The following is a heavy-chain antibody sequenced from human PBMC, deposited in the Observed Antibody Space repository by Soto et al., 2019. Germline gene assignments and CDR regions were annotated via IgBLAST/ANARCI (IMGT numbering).Heavy chain of an antibody. D-gene: IGHD2-2*01. CDR2: IYYSGST. CDR1: GGSISSSSYY. V-gene: IGHV4-39*01. J-gene: IGHJ4*02. Sequence: PSETLSLTCTVSGGSISSSSYYWGWIRQPPGKGLEWIGSIYYSGSTYYNPSLKSRVTISVDTSKNQFSLKLSSVTAADTAVYYCARSGGDIVVVPAALGYWGQGTLVTVSS. CDR3: ARSGGDIVVVPAALGY.